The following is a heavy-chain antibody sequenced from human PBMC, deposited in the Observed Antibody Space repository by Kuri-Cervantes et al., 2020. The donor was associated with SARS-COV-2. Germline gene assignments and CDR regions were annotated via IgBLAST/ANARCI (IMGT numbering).Heavy chain of an antibody. V-gene: IGHV4-38-2*01. CDR2: IYHSGST. Sequence: ESLKISCAVSGYSISSGYYWGWIRQPPRKGLEWIESIYHSGSTYYNPSLKSRVTISVDTSKNQFSLKLSSVTAADTAVYYCARHGGIAVAGTFDYWGQGTLVTVSS. CDR3: ARHGGIAVAGTFDY. D-gene: IGHD6-19*01. CDR1: GYSISSGYY. J-gene: IGHJ4*02.